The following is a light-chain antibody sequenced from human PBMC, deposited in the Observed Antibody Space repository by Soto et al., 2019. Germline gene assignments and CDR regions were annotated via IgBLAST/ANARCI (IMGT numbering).Light chain of an antibody. CDR2: AAS. CDR3: QQSYCTPYT. Sequence: DTQMTQSPSSLSASVGDRVTITCRASQSITSYLNWYQQKPGQAPILLIYAASSLRVGVPSRFSGSRSGTDFTHTFSSLQPEDFAAYYCQQSYCTPYTFGQGTKLEIK. J-gene: IGKJ2*01. CDR1: QSITSY. V-gene: IGKV1-39*01.